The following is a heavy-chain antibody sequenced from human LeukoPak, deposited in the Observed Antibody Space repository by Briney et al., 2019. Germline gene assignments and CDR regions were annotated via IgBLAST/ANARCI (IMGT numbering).Heavy chain of an antibody. CDR2: IKQDGSGK. J-gene: IGHJ5*01. D-gene: IGHD2-8*01. V-gene: IGHV3-7*05. Sequence: GGSLRLSCAASGFTFSRYWMSWVRQAPGEGLEWVANIKQDGSGKNYVDSVKGRFTISRDNSNNTAYLQMNSLRAEDTAVYFCTKGRGSRVYTSSDSWGHGTLVTVSS. CDR1: GFTFSRYW. CDR3: TKGRGSRVYTSSDS.